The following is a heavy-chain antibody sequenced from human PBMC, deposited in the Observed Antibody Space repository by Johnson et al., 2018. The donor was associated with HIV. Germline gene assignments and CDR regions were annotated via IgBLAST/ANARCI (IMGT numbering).Heavy chain of an antibody. Sequence: EVQLVEPGGGLVQPGGSLRLSCVGSGFSFSDHFMDWVRQAPGKGLEWVGRIRNKPSSYSTEYAASVKGRFTVSRDDSKNSVYLQMSSLKTEDTAVYYCTRDRDGVGVSWGQGTMVTVSS. V-gene: IGHV3-72*01. D-gene: IGHD3-10*01. CDR1: GFSFSDHF. CDR3: TRDRDGVGVS. CDR2: IRNKPSSYST. J-gene: IGHJ3*01.